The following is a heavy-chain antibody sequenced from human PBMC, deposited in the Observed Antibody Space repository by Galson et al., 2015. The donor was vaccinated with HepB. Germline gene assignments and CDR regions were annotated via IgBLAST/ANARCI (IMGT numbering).Heavy chain of an antibody. CDR3: ARDGLGCSGGSCYPYYYYYMDV. CDR2: ISAYNGNT. V-gene: IGHV1-18*04. CDR1: GYTFTSYG. J-gene: IGHJ6*03. Sequence: SVKVSCKASGYTFTSYGISWVRQAPGQGLEWMGWISAYNGNTNYAQKLQGRVTMTTDTATSTAYMELRSLRSDNTAVYYCARDGLGCSGGSCYPYYYYYMDVWGKGTTVTVSS. D-gene: IGHD2-15*01.